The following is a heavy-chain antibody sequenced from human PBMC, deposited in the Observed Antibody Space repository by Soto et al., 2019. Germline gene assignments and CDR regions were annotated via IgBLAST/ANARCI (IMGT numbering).Heavy chain of an antibody. V-gene: IGHV5-51*01. CDR1: TFSFNTYW. D-gene: IGHD5-12*01. CDR3: ARHRYTGYDSMAD. J-gene: IGHJ4*02. CDR2: IYVGDSDT. Sequence: PGEYLKISCKGSTFSFNTYWIAWVRQMPGKGLKWMGIIYVGDSDTRYSPSFQGQVTMSADKSISTAYLQWSSLKASDSAMYYCARHRYTGYDSMADWGQGTLVTVSS.